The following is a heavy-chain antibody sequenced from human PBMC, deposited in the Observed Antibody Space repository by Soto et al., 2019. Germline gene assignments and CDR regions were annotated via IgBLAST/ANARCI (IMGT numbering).Heavy chain of an antibody. CDR3: ARFHEDIVLVPTRSWLDP. V-gene: IGHV1-18*04. CDR2: ISAYNGNT. Sequence: ASVKVSCKASGYTFTSYGISWVRQAPGQGLEWMGWISAYNGNTNYAQKLQGRVTMTTDTSTSTAYMELRSLRSDDTAVYYCARFHEDIVLVPTRSWLDPCGQGTLVTVSS. CDR1: GYTFTSYG. D-gene: IGHD2-2*01. J-gene: IGHJ5*02.